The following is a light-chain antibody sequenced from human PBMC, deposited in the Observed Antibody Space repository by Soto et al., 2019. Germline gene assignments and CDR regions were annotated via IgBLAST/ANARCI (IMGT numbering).Light chain of an antibody. CDR2: AAS. J-gene: IGKJ4*01. V-gene: IGKV1-39*01. CDR1: QGITKY. CDR3: QQSNSAPLT. Sequence: TPMTQSPSSLSASVGDRVTITCRASQGITKYLNWYQQKPGKAPTLLISAASSLQSGVPSRCSGSGYGTYYTLTISSLQPEDSATYCRQQSNSAPLTFGGGTTVEIK.